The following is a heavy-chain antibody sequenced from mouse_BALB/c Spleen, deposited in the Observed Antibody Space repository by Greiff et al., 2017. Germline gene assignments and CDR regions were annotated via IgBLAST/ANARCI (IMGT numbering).Heavy chain of an antibody. Sequence: EVQLQQSGPELVKPGASVKMSCKASGYTFTSYVMHWVKQKPGQGLEWIGYINPYNDGTKYNEKFKGKATLTSDKSSSTAYMELSSLTSEDSAVYYCARLASMIKPAFAYWGQGTLVTVSA. D-gene: IGHD2-4*01. CDR1: GYTFTSYV. V-gene: IGHV1-14*01. J-gene: IGHJ3*01. CDR2: INPYNDGT. CDR3: ARLASMIKPAFAY.